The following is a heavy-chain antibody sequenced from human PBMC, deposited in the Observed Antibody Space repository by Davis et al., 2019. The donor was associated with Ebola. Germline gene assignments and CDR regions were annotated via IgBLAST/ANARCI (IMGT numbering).Heavy chain of an antibody. CDR3: ARNTSDFGYFDN. J-gene: IGHJ4*02. CDR2: IYYSGST. CDR1: GGSINSYTSY. V-gene: IGHV4-39*07. Sequence: PSETLSLTCTVSGGSINSYTSYWSWIRQPPGKGLEWIATIYYSGSTYYNPALKSRLFISVDTSKNQFSLKLTSVSAADTAMYYCARNTSDFGYFDNWGQGIRVIVSA. D-gene: IGHD4/OR15-4a*01.